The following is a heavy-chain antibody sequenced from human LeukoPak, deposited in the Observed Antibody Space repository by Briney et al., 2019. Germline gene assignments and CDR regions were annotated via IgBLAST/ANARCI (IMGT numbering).Heavy chain of an antibody. CDR3: ARQLGYCRSTSCDGPIDFDY. Sequence: SETLSLTCAVYGGSFSVYYWSWIRQPPGKGLEWIGEINHSGSTNYNPSPKGRVTISVDTSKNQFSLKLSSVTAADTAVYYCARQLGYCRSTSCDGPIDFDYWGQGTLVTVSS. D-gene: IGHD2-2*01. CDR2: INHSGST. J-gene: IGHJ4*02. CDR1: GGSFSVYY. V-gene: IGHV4-34*01.